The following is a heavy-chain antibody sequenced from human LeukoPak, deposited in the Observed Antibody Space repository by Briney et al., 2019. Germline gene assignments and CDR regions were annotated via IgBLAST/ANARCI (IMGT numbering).Heavy chain of an antibody. CDR1: GYTFTSYG. CDR2: LNPNSGTT. V-gene: IGHV1-2*02. CDR3: ARGRGVVGTTTLEHY. J-gene: IGHJ4*02. Sequence: ASVKVSCKASGYTFTSYGISWVRQAPGQGLEWMGWLNPNSGTTNYAQKFQGRVTMTRDTSVSTAYMELSRLTSDDTAVYYCARGRGVVGTTTLEHYWGQGTLVTVSS. D-gene: IGHD1-26*01.